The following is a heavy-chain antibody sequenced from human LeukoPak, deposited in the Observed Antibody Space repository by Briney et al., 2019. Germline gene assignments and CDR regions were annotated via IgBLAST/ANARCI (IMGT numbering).Heavy chain of an antibody. J-gene: IGHJ4*02. CDR2: INPNSGGT. CDR3: ARDRTRTGYSSGWYHDY. V-gene: IGHV1-2*02. CDR1: GGTFSSYA. Sequence: ASVKVSCKASGGTFSSYAISWVRQAPGQGLEWMGWINPNSGGTNYAQKFQGRVTMTRDTSISTAYMELSRLRSDDTAVYYCARDRTRTGYSSGWYHDYWGQGTLVTVPS. D-gene: IGHD6-19*01.